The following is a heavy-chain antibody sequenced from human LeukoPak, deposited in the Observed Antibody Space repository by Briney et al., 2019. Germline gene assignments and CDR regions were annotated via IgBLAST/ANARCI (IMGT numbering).Heavy chain of an antibody. Sequence: SETPSLTCTVSGGSISSYYWSWIRQPPGKGLEWIGYIYYSGSTNYNPSLKSRVTISVDTSKNQFSLKLSSVTAADTAVYYCARVAHSSRLGNAFDIWGQGTMVTVSS. CDR2: IYYSGST. D-gene: IGHD6-13*01. CDR1: GGSISSYY. J-gene: IGHJ3*02. V-gene: IGHV4-59*01. CDR3: ARVAHSSRLGNAFDI.